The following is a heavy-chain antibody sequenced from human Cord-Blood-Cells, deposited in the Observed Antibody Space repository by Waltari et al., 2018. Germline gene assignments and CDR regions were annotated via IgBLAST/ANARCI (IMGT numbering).Heavy chain of an antibody. CDR2: INHSGST. CDR1: GGSFSGYY. Sequence: QVQLQQWGAGLLKPSETLSLTCAVYGGSFSGYYWSWIRQPPGKGLEWIGEINHSGSTNYNPSLKSRVTISVDTSKNQFSRKLSSVTAADTAVYYCARPDHSGSYYDYWGQGTLVTVSS. D-gene: IGHD1-26*01. J-gene: IGHJ4*02. CDR3: ARPDHSGSYYDY. V-gene: IGHV4-34*01.